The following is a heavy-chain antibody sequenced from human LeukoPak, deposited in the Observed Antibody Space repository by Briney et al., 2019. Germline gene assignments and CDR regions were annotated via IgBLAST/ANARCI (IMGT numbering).Heavy chain of an antibody. D-gene: IGHD3-16*02. CDR2: ISSSSSYI. Sequence: NSGGSLRLSCAASGFTFSSYSMNRVRQAPGKGLEWVSSISSSSSYIYYADSVKGRFTISRDNAKNSLYLQMNSLRAEDTAVYYCARSIVDYYYVDVWGKGTTVTVSS. J-gene: IGHJ6*03. CDR1: GFTFSSYS. V-gene: IGHV3-21*01. CDR3: ARSIVDYYYVDV.